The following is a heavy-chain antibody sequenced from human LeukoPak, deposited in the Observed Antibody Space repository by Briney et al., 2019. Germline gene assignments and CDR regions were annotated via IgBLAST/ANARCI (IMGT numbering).Heavy chain of an antibody. CDR2: ISWNSGSI. V-gene: IGHV3-9*01. CDR3: AKDYYGSGSLFDY. J-gene: IGHJ4*02. CDR1: GFTFADYA. Sequence: GGSLRLSCAASGFTFADYAMHWVRQAPGKGLEWVSGISWNSGSIGYADSVKGRFTISRDNSKNTLYLQMNSLRAEDTAVYYCAKDYYGSGSLFDYWGQGTLVTVSS. D-gene: IGHD3-10*01.